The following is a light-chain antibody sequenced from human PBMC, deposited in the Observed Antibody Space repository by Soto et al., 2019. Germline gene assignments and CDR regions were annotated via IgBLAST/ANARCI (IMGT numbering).Light chain of an antibody. CDR3: QQYGSSPPWT. V-gene: IGKV3-20*01. CDR1: ESVSSSY. J-gene: IGKJ1*01. CDR2: GAS. Sequence: EIVLTQSPGTLSLSPGERATLSCRASESVSSSYLAWYQQKPGQAPRLLIFGASSRATGTPDRFSGSGSGTEFTLPIIRLEPEDFAVYYCQQYGSSPPWTFGQGTEVEIK.